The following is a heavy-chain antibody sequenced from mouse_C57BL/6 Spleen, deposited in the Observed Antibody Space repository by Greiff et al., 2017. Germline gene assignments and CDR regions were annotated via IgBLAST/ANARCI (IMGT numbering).Heavy chain of an antibody. Sequence: EVHLVESGGGLVQPGGSLSLSCAASGFTFTDYYMSWVRQPPGKALEWLGFIRNKANGYPTEYSASVKGRFTISRDNSQSILYLQMNALRAEDSATYYCARYKTTAYYYAMDYWGQGTSVTVSS. V-gene: IGHV7-3*01. CDR3: ARYKTTAYYYAMDY. D-gene: IGHD1-2*01. CDR2: IRNKANGYPT. CDR1: GFTFTDYY. J-gene: IGHJ4*01.